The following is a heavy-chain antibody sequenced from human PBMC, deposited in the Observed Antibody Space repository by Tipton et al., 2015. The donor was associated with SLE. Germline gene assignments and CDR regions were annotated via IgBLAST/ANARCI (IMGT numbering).Heavy chain of an antibody. V-gene: IGHV3-74*01. CDR2: IDGDGRTT. J-gene: IGHJ4*02. CDR3: VKDRASGSYCSDY. Sequence: SLRLSCAASGFTFSSYWMHWVRQAPGKGLAWVSRIDGDGRTTNYADSVKGRFTISRDNAKNTVYLQMNSLRPEDTAVYYCVKDRASGSYCSDYWGQGRLVTVSS. D-gene: IGHD1-26*01. CDR1: GFTFSSYW.